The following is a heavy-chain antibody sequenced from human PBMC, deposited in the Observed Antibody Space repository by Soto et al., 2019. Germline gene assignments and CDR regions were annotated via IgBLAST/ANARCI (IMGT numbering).Heavy chain of an antibody. CDR1: GGSISSGGYY. D-gene: IGHD2-15*01. J-gene: IGHJ4*02. CDR2: IYYSGST. CDR3: ARDEPTYGGLDY. V-gene: IGHV4-61*08. Sequence: PSETLSLTCTVSGGSISSGGYYWSWIRQPPGKGLEWIGYIYYSGSTYYNPSLKSRVTISVDTSKNQFSLKLSSVTAADTAVYYCARDEPTYGGLDYWGQGTLVTVSS.